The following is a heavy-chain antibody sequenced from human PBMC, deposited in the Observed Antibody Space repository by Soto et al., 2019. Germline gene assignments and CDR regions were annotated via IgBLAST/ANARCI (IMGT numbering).Heavy chain of an antibody. CDR1: ELAFSSYG. CDR3: AKDRTTDFDY. D-gene: IGHD4-4*01. Sequence: GSLGLSCAAGELAFSSYGMHWVRQAPGEGLEWVAVISYDGSNKYYADSVKGRFTISRDNSKNTLYLQMNSLRAEDTAVYYCAKDRTTDFDYWGQGTLVTSPQ. J-gene: IGHJ4*02. V-gene: IGHV3-30*18. CDR2: ISYDGSNK.